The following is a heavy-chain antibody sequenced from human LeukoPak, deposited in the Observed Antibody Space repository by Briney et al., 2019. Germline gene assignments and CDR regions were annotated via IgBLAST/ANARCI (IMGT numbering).Heavy chain of an antibody. Sequence: GASVKVSCKASGYTFTGYYMHWVRQAPGQGLEWMGWINPNSGGTNYAQKFQGRVTMTRDTSISTAYMELSRLRSDDTAVYYRARDFGAAATTYYSMDVWGKGTTVTVSS. D-gene: IGHD2-2*01. V-gene: IGHV1-2*02. CDR2: INPNSGGT. CDR3: ARDFGAAATTYYSMDV. J-gene: IGHJ6*03. CDR1: GYTFTGYY.